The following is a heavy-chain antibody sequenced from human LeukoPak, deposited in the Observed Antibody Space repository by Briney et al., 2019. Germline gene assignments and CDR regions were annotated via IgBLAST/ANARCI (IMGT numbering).Heavy chain of an antibody. Sequence: GGSLRLSCAASGFTFSNAWMSWVRQAPGKGLEWVGRIKSKTDGGTTDYAAPVKGRFTISRDDSKNTLYLQMNSLKTEDTAVYYCTTAPPPYYCDSSGYYQGMVYWGQGTLVTVSS. J-gene: IGHJ4*02. D-gene: IGHD3-22*01. V-gene: IGHV3-15*01. CDR3: TTAPPPYYCDSSGYYQGMVY. CDR2: IKSKTDGGTT. CDR1: GFTFSNAW.